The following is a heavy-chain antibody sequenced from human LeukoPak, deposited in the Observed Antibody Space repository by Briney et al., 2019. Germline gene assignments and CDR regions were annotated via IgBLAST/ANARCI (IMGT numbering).Heavy chain of an antibody. V-gene: IGHV3-30*18. J-gene: IGHJ4*02. D-gene: IGHD4-17*01. CDR2: ISYDGSNK. Sequence: PGGSLRLSCAASGFTFSSYGMHWVRQAPGKGLEWVAVISYDGSNKYYADSVKGRFTISRDNSKNTLYLQMNSLRAEDTAVYYCAKEFWGRGNGDYVVDYFDYWGQGTLVTVSS. CDR1: GFTFSSYG. CDR3: AKEFWGRGNGDYVVDYFDY.